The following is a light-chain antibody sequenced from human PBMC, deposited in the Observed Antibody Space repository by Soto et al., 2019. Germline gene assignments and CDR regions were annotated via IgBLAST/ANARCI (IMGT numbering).Light chain of an antibody. CDR1: SSDVGAYNW. CDR2: DVT. J-gene: IGLJ3*02. Sequence: QSALTQPRSMSGSPGQSVTISCAGTSSDVGAYNWVSWYQQHPGKVPKLIIYDVTRRPSGVPDRFSGSKSGNTASLTISGLQADDDADYYCCSYAGSYTLVFGGGTKLTVL. V-gene: IGLV2-11*01. CDR3: CSYAGSYTLV.